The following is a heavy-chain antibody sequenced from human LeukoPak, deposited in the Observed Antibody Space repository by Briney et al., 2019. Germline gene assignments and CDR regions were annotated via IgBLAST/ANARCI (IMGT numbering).Heavy chain of an antibody. J-gene: IGHJ4*02. CDR3: ARGLYCSGGSCRFDY. V-gene: IGHV5-51*01. CDR1: GYSFTSSW. Sequence: GESLKISCEGSGYSFTSSWIGWVRQMPGKGLEWMGIIHPGDSDIRYNPSFQGQVTISADKSITTAYLQWSSLKASDTAIYYCARGLYCSGGSCRFDYWGQGTLVTVSS. CDR2: IHPGDSDI. D-gene: IGHD2-15*01.